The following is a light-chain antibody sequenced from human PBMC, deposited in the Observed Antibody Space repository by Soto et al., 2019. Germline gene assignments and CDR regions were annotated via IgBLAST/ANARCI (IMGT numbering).Light chain of an antibody. CDR1: QSISSN. Sequence: DIQMTQSPYSLSASVGDRVTITCRASQSISSNLNWYQQKPGKAPKLLIYGASSLQSGVPSRFSGSGSGTDFTLIISSLQPEDFATYYCQQSYSTPRTLGQGTKLEIK. J-gene: IGKJ2*01. CDR2: GAS. CDR3: QQSYSTPRT. V-gene: IGKV1-39*01.